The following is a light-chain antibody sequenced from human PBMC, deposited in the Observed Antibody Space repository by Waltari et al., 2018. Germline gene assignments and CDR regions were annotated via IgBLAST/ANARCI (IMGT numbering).Light chain of an antibody. CDR1: STAVGGHHY. V-gene: IGLV2-23*02. CDR2: DLS. Sequence: QSALTQPASVSGSPGQPLTISCTGTSTAVGGHHYVSWYQQYPGKAPKLMIYDLSKPPSGVSNRFSGSKSGNTASLTISGLQAEDEADYYCCSYAGSRIHVLFGGGTKLTVL. CDR3: CSYAGSRIHVL. J-gene: IGLJ2*01.